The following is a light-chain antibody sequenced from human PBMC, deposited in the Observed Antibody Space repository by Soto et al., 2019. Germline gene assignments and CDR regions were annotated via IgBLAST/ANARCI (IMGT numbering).Light chain of an antibody. CDR1: QSVSSSY. Sequence: EIVLTQSPGTLSLSPGERATLSCRASQSVSSSYLAGYQQKPGQAPRLLIYGASSRATGIRERFSGSGSGTDFTHTISRLEPEDFGVYYCQQYGSSPALSFGGGTEVEIK. CDR3: QQYGSSPALS. J-gene: IGKJ4*01. V-gene: IGKV3-20*01. CDR2: GAS.